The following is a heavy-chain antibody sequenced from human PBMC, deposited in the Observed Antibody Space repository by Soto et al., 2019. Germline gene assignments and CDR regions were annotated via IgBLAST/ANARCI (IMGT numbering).Heavy chain of an antibody. Sequence: SETLSLTCAVYGGSFSGYYWSWIRQPPGKGLEWIGEINHSGSTNYNPSLKSRVTISVDTSKNQFSLKLSSVTAADTAVYYCARVSEADSSSWYEDYWGQGTLVTVSS. CDR3: ARVSEADSSSWYEDY. D-gene: IGHD6-13*01. CDR2: INHSGST. J-gene: IGHJ4*02. V-gene: IGHV4-34*01. CDR1: GGSFSGYY.